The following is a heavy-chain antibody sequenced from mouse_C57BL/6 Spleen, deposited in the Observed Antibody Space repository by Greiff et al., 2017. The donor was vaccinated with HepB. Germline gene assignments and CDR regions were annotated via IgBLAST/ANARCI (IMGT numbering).Heavy chain of an antibody. CDR3: ARGNDGYYGYAMDY. J-gene: IGHJ4*01. CDR2: IDPSDSET. CDR1: GYTFTSYW. V-gene: IGHV1-52*01. D-gene: IGHD2-3*01. Sequence: QVQLQQPGAELVRPGSSVKLSCKASGYTFTSYWMHWVKQRPIQGLEWIGNIDPSDSETHYNQKFKDKATLTVDKSSSTAYMQLSSLTSEDSAVYYWARGNDGYYGYAMDYWGQGTSVTVSS.